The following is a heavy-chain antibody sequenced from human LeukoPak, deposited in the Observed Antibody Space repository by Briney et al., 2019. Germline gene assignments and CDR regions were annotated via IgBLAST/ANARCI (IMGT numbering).Heavy chain of an antibody. Sequence: GGSLRLSCAASGFTFSSYAMSWVRQAPGKGLEWVSAISGSGGSTYYADSVKGRFTISRDNAKNSLYLQMNSLRAEDTAVYYCARVGAFCFDYWGQGTLVTASS. D-gene: IGHD3-3*02. J-gene: IGHJ4*02. CDR1: GFTFSSYA. CDR3: ARVGAFCFDY. V-gene: IGHV3-23*01. CDR2: ISGSGGST.